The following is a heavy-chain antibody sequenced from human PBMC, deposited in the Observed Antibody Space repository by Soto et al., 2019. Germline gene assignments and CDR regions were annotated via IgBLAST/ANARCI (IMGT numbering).Heavy chain of an antibody. D-gene: IGHD1-26*01. CDR3: AGWIVGATRDSYYYGMDV. J-gene: IGHJ6*02. Sequence: PGESLKISCKGSGYSFTSYWIGWVRQMPGKGLEWMGIIYPGDSESRYSPSFQGHVIISADKSISTAYLQWSSLKASDTAMYYCAGWIVGATRDSYYYGMDVWGQGTTVTVSS. V-gene: IGHV5-51*01. CDR2: IYPGDSES. CDR1: GYSFTSYW.